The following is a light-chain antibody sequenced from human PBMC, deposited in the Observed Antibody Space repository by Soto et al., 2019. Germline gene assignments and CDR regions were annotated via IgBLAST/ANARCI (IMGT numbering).Light chain of an antibody. Sequence: DIVMTQSPDSLAVSLGERATINCKSSQSVLYSSNSKNYLAWYQQKPGQPPKLLIYWASTRESGVPDRFSGSGSGTDLTLTISSLQAKDVEVYYCQQYYSTPQTFGQGTKLQIK. CDR1: QSVLYSSNSKNY. V-gene: IGKV4-1*01. J-gene: IGKJ2*01. CDR3: QQYYSTPQT. CDR2: WAS.